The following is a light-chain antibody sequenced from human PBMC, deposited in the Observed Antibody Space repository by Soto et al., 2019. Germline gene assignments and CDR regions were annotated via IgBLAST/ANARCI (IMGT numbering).Light chain of an antibody. CDR2: EVS. CDR3: ISYTSDDVRYD. V-gene: IGLV2-14*01. J-gene: IGLJ1*01. Sequence: QSVLTQPASVSGTPGQSITISCTGRTSHVGIYDFVSWYQHHPGRAPKLIVSEVSHRPSGVSNRFSGSKSGNTASLTISALQSEDEADYYCISYTSDDVRYDFGNGTKVTVL. CDR1: TSHVGIYDF.